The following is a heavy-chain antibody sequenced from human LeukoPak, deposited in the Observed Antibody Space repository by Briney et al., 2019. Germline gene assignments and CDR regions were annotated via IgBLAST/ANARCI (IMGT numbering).Heavy chain of an antibody. CDR1: GFTFSAYA. Sequence: PGGSLRLSCEASGFTFSAYAMTWVRQAPGKGLESVSAITSDGVSSYHADSVKGRFTISRDNSKNTLYLQMGSLRAEDMAVYFCARVGSYSAFDLWGQGTMVTVSS. CDR2: ITSDGVSS. CDR3: ARVGSYSAFDL. D-gene: IGHD1-26*01. V-gene: IGHV3-64*02. J-gene: IGHJ3*01.